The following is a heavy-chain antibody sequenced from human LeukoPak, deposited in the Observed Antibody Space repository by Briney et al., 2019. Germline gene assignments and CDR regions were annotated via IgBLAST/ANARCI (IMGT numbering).Heavy chain of an antibody. CDR3: ARCPMLNWFDP. CDR2: IYPGDSDT. CDR1: GYSFNNYR. V-gene: IGHV5-51*01. D-gene: IGHD2-8*01. Sequence: GESLKISCKGSGYSFNNYRIGWVRQMPGKGLEWMGIIYPGDSDTRYSPSFQGQVTISADKSISTAYLQRSSLKASDTAMYYCARCPMLNWFDPWGQGTLVTVSS. J-gene: IGHJ5*02.